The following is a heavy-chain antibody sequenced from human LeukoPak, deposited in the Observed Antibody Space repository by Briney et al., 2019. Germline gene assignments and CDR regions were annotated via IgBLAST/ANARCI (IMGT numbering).Heavy chain of an antibody. D-gene: IGHD3-22*01. CDR1: GYTFTGYY. CDR3: ARVYGSSGYYDY. J-gene: IGHJ4*02. CDR2: INPNSGGT. V-gene: IGHV1-2*06. Sequence: GASVKVSCKASGYTFTGYYMHWVRQAPGQGLEWMGRINPNSGGTNYAQKFQGRVTMTRDTSISTAYMELSRLRSDDTAVYYCARVYGSSGYYDYWGQGTLVTVSS.